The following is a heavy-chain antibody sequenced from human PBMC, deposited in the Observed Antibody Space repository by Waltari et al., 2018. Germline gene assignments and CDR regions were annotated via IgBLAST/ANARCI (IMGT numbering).Heavy chain of an antibody. J-gene: IGHJ3*01. Sequence: QVQLRESGPGLVKSSETLSITCTVSDVSVTNYFWNWIRQPPGKALEWFGYIRHTGITKVNPSLRSRVSMSVDTSNSQSSLKVTSVTATDTAVYYCARWESDWRAFNVWGQRTTVTVTS. CDR1: DVSVTNYF. D-gene: IGHD2-21*02. V-gene: IGHV4-59*08. CDR2: IRHTGIT. CDR3: ARWESDWRAFNV.